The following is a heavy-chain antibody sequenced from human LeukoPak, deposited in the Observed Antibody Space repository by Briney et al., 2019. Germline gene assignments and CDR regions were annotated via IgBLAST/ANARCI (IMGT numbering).Heavy chain of an antibody. J-gene: IGHJ4*02. CDR3: AKDATLGLTDY. CDR1: GFPFRSYA. Sequence: GGSLRPSCAASGFPFRSYAMRWVRQAPGKGLEWVSAISGSGGSTYYADSVKGRFTISRDNSKNTLYLQMNSLRAEDTAVYYCAKDATLGLTDYWGQGTLVTVSS. CDR2: ISGSGGST. V-gene: IGHV3-23*01. D-gene: IGHD2-15*01.